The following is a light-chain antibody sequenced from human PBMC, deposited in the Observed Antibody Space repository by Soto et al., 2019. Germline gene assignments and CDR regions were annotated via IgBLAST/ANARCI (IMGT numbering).Light chain of an antibody. CDR1: QSLLHSNGYNY. J-gene: IGKJ2*01. CDR2: LGS. Sequence: DIVMTQSPLSLPVTPGEPASISCRSSQSLLHSNGYNYLDWYLQKPGQSPQLLIYLGSNRASGVPDRFSVSGTGTDFTLEISRVEAEDVGVYYCMQALQTRYTFGQGTKLVIK. CDR3: MQALQTRYT. V-gene: IGKV2-28*01.